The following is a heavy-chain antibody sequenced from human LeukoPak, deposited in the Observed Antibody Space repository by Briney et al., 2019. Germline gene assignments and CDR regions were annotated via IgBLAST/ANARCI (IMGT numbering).Heavy chain of an antibody. D-gene: IGHD1-1*01. J-gene: IGHJ5*02. CDR2: IYHSGMT. CDR3: SRATATGYFDP. V-gene: IGHV4-38-2*01. Sequence: PSETLSLTCAVSGYSNSIDYYWGWIRQPPGKGLEWIGSIYHSGMTYYNPSLKSRVTISIDTAKNQFSLKLTSVTAADTAVYHCSRATATGYFDPCGQGPLVTVSS. CDR1: GYSNSIDYY.